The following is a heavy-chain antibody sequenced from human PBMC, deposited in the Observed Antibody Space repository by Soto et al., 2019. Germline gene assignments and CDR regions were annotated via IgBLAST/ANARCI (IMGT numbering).Heavy chain of an antibody. V-gene: IGHV1-24*01. CDR2: FDPEDGET. CDR1: GYTLTELS. CDR3: ATHPNWNDGGRFDY. D-gene: IGHD1-1*01. J-gene: IGHJ4*02. Sequence: GASVKVSCKVSGYTLTELSMHWVRQAPGKGLEWMGGFDPEDGETIYAQKFQGRVTMTEDTSTDTAYMELSSLRSEDTAVYYCATHPNWNDGGRFDYWGQGTLVTVSS.